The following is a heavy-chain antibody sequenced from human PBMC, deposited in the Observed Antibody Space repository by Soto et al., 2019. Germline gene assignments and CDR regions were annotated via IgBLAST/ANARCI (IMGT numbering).Heavy chain of an antibody. Sequence: PSETLSLTCTVSGGSISSYYWSWIRQPPGKGLEWIGYIYYSGSTNYNPSLKSRVTISVDTSKNQFSLKLSSVTAADTAVYYCARSRYDSSGDFDYWGQGTLVTVS. J-gene: IGHJ4*02. CDR3: ARSRYDSSGDFDY. V-gene: IGHV4-59*01. D-gene: IGHD3-22*01. CDR2: IYYSGST. CDR1: GGSISSYY.